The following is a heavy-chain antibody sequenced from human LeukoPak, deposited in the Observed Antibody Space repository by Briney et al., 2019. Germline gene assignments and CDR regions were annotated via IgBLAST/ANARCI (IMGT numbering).Heavy chain of an antibody. D-gene: IGHD6-19*01. V-gene: IGHV3-11*01. CDR2: ISSSGSTI. Sequence: GGSLRLSCAASGLTISDYYMSWIRQAPGKGLEWVSYISSSGSTIYYADSVKGRFTISRDNANNSLYLQMNSLRAEDTAVYYCARYGTVAVTGAFDYWGQGTLVTVSS. CDR1: GLTISDYY. J-gene: IGHJ4*02. CDR3: ARYGTVAVTGAFDY.